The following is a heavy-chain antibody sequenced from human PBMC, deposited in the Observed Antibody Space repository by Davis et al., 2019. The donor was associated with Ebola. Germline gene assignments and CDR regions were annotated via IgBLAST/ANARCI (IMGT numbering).Heavy chain of an antibody. J-gene: IGHJ4*02. V-gene: IGHV3-30*18. CDR3: AKDHSFDY. CDR2: ISYDGSNK. CDR1: GFTFSSYG. Sequence: GESLKISCAASGFTFSSYGMHWVRQAPGKGLEWVAVISYDGSNKYYADSVKGRFTISRDNSKNTLYLQMNSLRAEDTAVYYCAKDHSFDYWGQGTLVTVSS.